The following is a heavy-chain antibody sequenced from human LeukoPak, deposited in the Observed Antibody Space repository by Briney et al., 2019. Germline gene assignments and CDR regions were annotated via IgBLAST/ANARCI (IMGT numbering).Heavy chain of an antibody. Sequence: SETLSLTCTVSVGSISYYYWSWIRQPPRKGLEWIGYIYYSGSTNYNPPLKSRVTISVDTSKNQFSLKLISVTAEDTAVYYCARGRSYVDYWGQGTLVTVSS. CDR2: IYYSGST. V-gene: IGHV4-59*01. CDR1: VGSISYYY. CDR3: ARGRSYVDY. J-gene: IGHJ4*02.